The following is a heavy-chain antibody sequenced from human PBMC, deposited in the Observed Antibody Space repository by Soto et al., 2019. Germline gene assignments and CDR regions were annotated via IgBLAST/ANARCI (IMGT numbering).Heavy chain of an antibody. V-gene: IGHV1-2*02. CDR2: INPATVAA. D-gene: IGHD3-3*01. CDR1: GYPVTAYY. J-gene: IGHJ3*02. CDR3: ARGGGVGVAGSAAFDM. Sequence: QLHLVQSGAVVKKPGASVTVSCSASGYPVTAYYMHWVRQAPGRGLAWMGGINPATVAAKYTQTFQGRVNLARDTSTSTVFMELSGLTSEDTAFFYCARGGGVGVAGSAAFDMWGQGTLVTVSS.